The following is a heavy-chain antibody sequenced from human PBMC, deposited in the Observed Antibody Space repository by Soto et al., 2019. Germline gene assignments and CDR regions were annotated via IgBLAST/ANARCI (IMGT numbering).Heavy chain of an antibody. CDR3: ARVRTENYYGMDV. Sequence: EVQLVESGGSLVQPGGSLRLSCADSGFTFSSYWMSWVRQAPRKGLEWVANIKQDETEKYYVDSVKGRFAISRDNGKNTLYLQMKSLRAEDTSVYYCARVRTENYYGMDVWGQGTTVTVSS. CDR2: IKQDETEK. CDR1: GFTFSSYW. V-gene: IGHV3-7*05. J-gene: IGHJ6*02.